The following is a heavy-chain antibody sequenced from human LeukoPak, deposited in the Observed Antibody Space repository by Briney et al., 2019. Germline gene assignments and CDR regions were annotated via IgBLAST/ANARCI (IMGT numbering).Heavy chain of an antibody. V-gene: IGHV3-30*02. D-gene: IGHD6-13*01. CDR2: IRYDGSNK. Sequence: GGSLRLSCAASGFTFSSYGMHWVRQAPGKGLEWVAFIRYDGSNKYYADSVKGRFTTSRDNSKNTLYLQMNSLRAEDTAVYYCAKDKIFQGIAAAGPFDYWGQGTLVTVSS. J-gene: IGHJ4*02. CDR3: AKDKIFQGIAAAGPFDY. CDR1: GFTFSSYG.